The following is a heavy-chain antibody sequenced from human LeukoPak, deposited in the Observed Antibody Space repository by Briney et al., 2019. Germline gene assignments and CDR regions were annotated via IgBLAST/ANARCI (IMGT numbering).Heavy chain of an antibody. CDR3: TYGSGSYPEYFQH. D-gene: IGHD3-10*01. CDR2: ISYDGSNK. CDR1: GFTFSSYA. V-gene: IGHV3-30-3*01. Sequence: GGSLRLSCAASGFTFSSYAMHWVRQAPGKGLEWVAVISYDGSNKYYADSVKGRFIISRDNAKNSLYLQMNSLRAEDTAVYYCTYGSGSYPEYFQHWGQGTLVTVSS. J-gene: IGHJ1*01.